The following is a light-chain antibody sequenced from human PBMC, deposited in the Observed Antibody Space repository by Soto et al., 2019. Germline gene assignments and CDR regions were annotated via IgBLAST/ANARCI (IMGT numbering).Light chain of an antibody. CDR3: EQYNSYTWT. V-gene: IGKV1-16*02. CDR1: QGVSNY. Sequence: DIQMTQSPSSLSASVGDRVTITCRASQGVSNYLAWFKQKPGKAPTSLIYAAFSLQSGVPSKFSGRGADTDVTLHISSRQHEEFAKYHCEQYNSYTWTFGQEHNEEIK. CDR2: AAF. J-gene: IGKJ1*01.